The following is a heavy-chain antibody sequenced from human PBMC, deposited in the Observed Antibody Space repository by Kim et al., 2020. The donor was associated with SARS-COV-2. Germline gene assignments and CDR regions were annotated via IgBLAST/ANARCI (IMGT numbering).Heavy chain of an antibody. CDR3: ARHQTQLERNRGAFDI. CDR1: GGSISSSSYY. V-gene: IGHV4-39*01. CDR2: IYYSGST. J-gene: IGHJ3*02. D-gene: IGHD1-1*01. Sequence: SETLSLTCTVSGGSISSSSYYWGWIRQPPGKGLEWIGSIYYSGSTYYNPSLKSRVTISVDTSKNQFSLKLSSVTAADTAVYYCARHQTQLERNRGAFDIWGQGTMVTVSS.